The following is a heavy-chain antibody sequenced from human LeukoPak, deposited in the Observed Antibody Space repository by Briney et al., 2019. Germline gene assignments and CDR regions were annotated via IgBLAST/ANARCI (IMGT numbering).Heavy chain of an antibody. CDR2: IYYSGST. V-gene: IGHV4-39*07. CDR1: GGSISSSIYY. J-gene: IGHJ5*02. D-gene: IGHD3-3*01. Sequence: SETLSLTCTVSGGSISSSIYYWGWIRQPPGKGLEWIGSIYYSGSTYYNPSLKSRVTISVDTSKNQFSLKLSSVTAADTAVYYCARVLYYDFWSGPAPENWFDPWGQGTLVTVSS. CDR3: ARVLYYDFWSGPAPENWFDP.